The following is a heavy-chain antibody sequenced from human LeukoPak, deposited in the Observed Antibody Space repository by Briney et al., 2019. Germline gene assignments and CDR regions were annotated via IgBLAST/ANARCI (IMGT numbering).Heavy chain of an antibody. CDR3: ARAGYSYRYALFYFDY. CDR2: IYYSGST. J-gene: IGHJ4*02. D-gene: IGHD5-18*01. CDR1: GGSISSYY. Sequence: SETLSLTCTVSGGSISSYYWSWIRQPPGKGLEWIGYIYYSGSTNYNPSLKSRVTISVDTSKNQFSLQLSSVTAADTAVYYCARAGYSYRYALFYFDYWGQGTLVTVSS. V-gene: IGHV4-59*12.